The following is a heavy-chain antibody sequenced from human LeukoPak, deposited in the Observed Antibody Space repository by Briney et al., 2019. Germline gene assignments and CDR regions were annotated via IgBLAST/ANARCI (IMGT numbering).Heavy chain of an antibody. J-gene: IGHJ4*02. CDR2: ISSSSSYI. Sequence: PGGSLRLSCAASGFTFSSYSMNWVRQAPGKGLEWVSSISSSSSYIYYADSVKGRFTISRDNAKNSLYLQMNSLRAEDTAVYYCARDKRSSSTRPIDYWGQGTLVTVSS. D-gene: IGHD6-6*01. V-gene: IGHV3-21*01. CDR3: ARDKRSSSTRPIDY. CDR1: GFTFSSYS.